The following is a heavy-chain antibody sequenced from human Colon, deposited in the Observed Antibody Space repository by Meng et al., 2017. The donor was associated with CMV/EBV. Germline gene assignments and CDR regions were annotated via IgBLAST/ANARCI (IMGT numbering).Heavy chain of an antibody. D-gene: IGHD3-22*01. Sequence: SLKISCAAFGFTFDDHAMHWVRQAPGKGLEWVAGISWNGRNMGYADSVGGRFTIHRDNAKNSLHLEMNRLRPEDTAFYFCVRDMRSSAYYYNLDSWGPGTLVTVSS. V-gene: IGHV3-9*01. CDR2: ISWNGRNM. J-gene: IGHJ4*02. CDR1: GFTFDDHA. CDR3: VRDMRSSAYYYNLDS.